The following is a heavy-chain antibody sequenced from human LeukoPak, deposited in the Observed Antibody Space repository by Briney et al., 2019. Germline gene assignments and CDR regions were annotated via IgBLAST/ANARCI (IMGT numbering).Heavy chain of an antibody. D-gene: IGHD2-15*01. J-gene: IGHJ3*02. Sequence: SQTLSLTCVISGDSISSNGVACNWIRQSPSRSLEWLGRTYYTSKWYNDYVVSVRSRITINPDTSKNQFSLQLNSVTPEDTAVYYCARGINSAFDIWGQGTLVTVSS. CDR1: GDSISSNGVA. V-gene: IGHV6-1*01. CDR2: TYYTSKWYN. CDR3: ARGINSAFDI.